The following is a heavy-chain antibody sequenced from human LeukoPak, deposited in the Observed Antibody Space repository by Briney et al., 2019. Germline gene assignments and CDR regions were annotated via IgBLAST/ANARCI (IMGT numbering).Heavy chain of an antibody. V-gene: IGHV4-59*08. J-gene: IGHJ4*02. CDR1: GDSISNEY. CDR3: ASSYYYDSTFDY. CDR2: IYYSGSA. D-gene: IGHD3-22*01. Sequence: PSETLSLTCTVSGDSISNEYWSWIRQPPGKGLEWIGYIYYSGSANYNPSLKSRVTISVDTSKNQFSLKLSSVTAADTAVYYCASSYYYDSTFDYWGQGTLVTVSS.